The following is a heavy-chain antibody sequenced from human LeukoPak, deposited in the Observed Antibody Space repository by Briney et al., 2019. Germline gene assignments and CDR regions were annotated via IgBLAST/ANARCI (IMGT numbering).Heavy chain of an antibody. CDR1: GGSISSGSYY. CDR3: AREVKGYYDSSGSENFDY. D-gene: IGHD3-22*01. CDR2: IYTSGST. Sequence: SQTLSLTCTVSGGSISSGSYYWSWIRQPAGKGLEWIGRIYTSGSTNYNPSLKSRVTISVDTSKNQFYLKLSSVTAADTAVYYCAREVKGYYDSSGSENFDYWGQGTLVTVSS. J-gene: IGHJ4*02. V-gene: IGHV4-61*02.